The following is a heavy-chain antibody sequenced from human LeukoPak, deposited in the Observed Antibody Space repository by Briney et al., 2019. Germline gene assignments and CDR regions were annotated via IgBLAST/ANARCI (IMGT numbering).Heavy chain of an antibody. V-gene: IGHV3-33*01. D-gene: IGHD2-2*01. CDR1: GFTFSSYG. CDR3: ARAEVPAAIKSGAFDI. CDR2: IWDDASNK. J-gene: IGHJ3*02. Sequence: GGSLRLSCAASGFTFSSYGMHWVRQAPGKGLDWVAVIWDDASNKYYADSVKGRFTISRDNSKNTLYLQMNSLRAEDTAVYYCARAEVPAAIKSGAFDIWGQGTMVTVSS.